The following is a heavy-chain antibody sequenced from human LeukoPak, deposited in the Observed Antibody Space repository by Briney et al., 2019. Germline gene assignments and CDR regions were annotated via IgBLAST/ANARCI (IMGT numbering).Heavy chain of an antibody. V-gene: IGHV1-69*13. CDR1: GYTFTSYG. J-gene: IGHJ4*02. CDR3: ARQYYYDSSGYYQPGDY. D-gene: IGHD3-22*01. CDR2: IIPIFGTA. Sequence: ASVKVSCKASGYTFTSYGISWVRQAPGQGLEWMGGIIPIFGTANYAQKFQGRVTITADESTSTAYMELSSLRSEDTAVYYCARQYYYDSSGYYQPGDYWGQGTLVTVSS.